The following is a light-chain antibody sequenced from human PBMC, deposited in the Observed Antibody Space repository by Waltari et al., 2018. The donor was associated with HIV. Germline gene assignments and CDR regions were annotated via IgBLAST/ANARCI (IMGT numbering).Light chain of an antibody. V-gene: IGKV1-27*01. CDR2: GAS. J-gene: IGKJ3*01. CDR1: QGIGIF. CDR3: QKYNSAPFT. Sequence: DVQMTQSPSSLSAFVGDRVPIPCRASQGIGIFLAWFQQKPGKVPKLLISGASTMQSGVPSRFSGSGSGTDFALTISSLQPEDVASYYCQKYNSAPFTFGPGTKVDLK.